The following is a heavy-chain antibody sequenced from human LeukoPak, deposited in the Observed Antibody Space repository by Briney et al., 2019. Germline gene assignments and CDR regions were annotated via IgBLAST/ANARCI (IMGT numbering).Heavy chain of an antibody. CDR2: IRTSDTTI. D-gene: IGHD3-10*01. J-gene: IGHJ4*02. Sequence: PGGSLRLSCAASGFPFTTYSMNWVRQAPGKGLEWPSYIRTSDTTIYYADSVKGRFTISTDIAKNSLYLQMSSLRDEDTAVYYCARDHLWAFDYWGQGTLVTVSS. CDR1: GFPFTTYS. V-gene: IGHV3-48*02. CDR3: ARDHLWAFDY.